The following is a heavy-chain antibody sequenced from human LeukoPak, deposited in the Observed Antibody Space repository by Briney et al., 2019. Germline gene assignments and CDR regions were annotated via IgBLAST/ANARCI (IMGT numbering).Heavy chain of an antibody. J-gene: IGHJ4*02. CDR1: GFTFSSYA. CDR3: AKVPGWVTRGYSYVIDY. Sequence: QSGGSLRLSCAASGFTFSSYAMSWVRQAPGKGLEWVSAISGSGGSTYYADSVKGRFTISRDNSKNTLYLQMNSLRAEDTAVYYCAKVPGWVTRGYSYVIDYWGQGTLVTVSS. CDR2: ISGSGGST. V-gene: IGHV3-23*01. D-gene: IGHD5-18*01.